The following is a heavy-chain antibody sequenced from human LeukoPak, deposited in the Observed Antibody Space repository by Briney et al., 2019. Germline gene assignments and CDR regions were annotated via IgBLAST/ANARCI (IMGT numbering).Heavy chain of an antibody. CDR1: GGSISSYY. V-gene: IGHV4-59*08. J-gene: IGHJ4*02. CDR3: ARRIAAAGPFDY. Sequence: SETLSLTCTVSGGSISSYYWSWIRQPPGKGLEWIGYIYYSGSTNYNPSLKSRVTISVDTSKNQFSLKLSSVTAADTAVYYCARRIAAAGPFDYWGQGTLVTVSS. D-gene: IGHD6-13*01. CDR2: IYYSGST.